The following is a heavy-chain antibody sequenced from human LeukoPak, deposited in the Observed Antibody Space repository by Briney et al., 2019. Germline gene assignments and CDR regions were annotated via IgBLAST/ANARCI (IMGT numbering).Heavy chain of an antibody. CDR1: GFTFSSYA. D-gene: IGHD1-26*01. V-gene: IGHV3-21*01. J-gene: IGHJ3*02. CDR2: ISSSSSYI. CDR3: ARDGSYYRGAAFDI. Sequence: GGSLRLSCAASGFTFSSYAMSWVRQAPGKGLEWVSSISSSSSYIYYADSVKGRFTISRDNSKNTLYLQMNSLRAEDTAVYYCARDGSYYRGAAFDIWGQGTMVTVSS.